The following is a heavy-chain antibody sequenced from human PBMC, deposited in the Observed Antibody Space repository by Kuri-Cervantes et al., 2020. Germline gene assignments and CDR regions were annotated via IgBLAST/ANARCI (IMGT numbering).Heavy chain of an antibody. CDR1: GGSISSSSYY. Sequence: SETLSLTCTVSGGSISSSSYYWGWIRQPPGKGLEWIGSIYYSGSTYYNPSLKSRVTISVDTSKNQFSLKLSSVTAADTAVYFCARYYCGGDCLHFQHWGQGTLVTVSS. CDR3: ARYYCGGDCLHFQH. CDR2: IYYSGST. J-gene: IGHJ1*01. D-gene: IGHD2-21*02. V-gene: IGHV4-39*07.